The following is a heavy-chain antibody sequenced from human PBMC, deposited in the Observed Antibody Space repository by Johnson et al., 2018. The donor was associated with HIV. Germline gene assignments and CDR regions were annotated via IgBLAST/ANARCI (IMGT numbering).Heavy chain of an antibody. Sequence: VQLVESGGGLVQPGRSMRLSCAASGFTFDDYAMHWVRQAPGKGLEWVSGISWNGGSIGYADSVKGRFTISRDNAKTTLYLQMNSLRAEDTALYYCARDSVGARGAFDIWGQGTMVTVSS. D-gene: IGHD1-26*01. J-gene: IGHJ3*02. CDR3: ARDSVGARGAFDI. CDR1: GFTFDDYA. V-gene: IGHV3-9*01. CDR2: ISWNGGSI.